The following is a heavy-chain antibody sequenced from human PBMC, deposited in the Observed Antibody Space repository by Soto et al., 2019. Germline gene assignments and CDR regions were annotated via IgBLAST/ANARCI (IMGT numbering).Heavy chain of an antibody. J-gene: IGHJ4*02. D-gene: IGHD6-6*01. V-gene: IGHV4-34*01. CDR2: INHSGST. CDR3: ARAHSSSHDY. Sequence: SETLSLTCAVYGGSFSGYYWSWIRQPPGKGLEWIGEINHSGSTNYNPSLMSRVTISVDTSKNQFSLKLSSVTAADTAVYYCARAHSSSHDYWGQGTLVTVSS. CDR1: GGSFSGYY.